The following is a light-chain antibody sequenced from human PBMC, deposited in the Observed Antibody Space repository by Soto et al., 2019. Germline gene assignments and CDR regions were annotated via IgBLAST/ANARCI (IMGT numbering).Light chain of an antibody. V-gene: IGLV2-14*01. CDR1: SSDVGGYNY. Sequence: QSVLTPPASVSGSPGQSITSSCTGTSSDVGGYNYVSWYQQHPGKAPKLMIYDVSDRPSGVSNRFSGSKSGNTASLTISGLQDDDEADYYCSSYTSSRTRVFGTGTKVTVL. CDR3: SSYTSSRTRV. J-gene: IGLJ1*01. CDR2: DVS.